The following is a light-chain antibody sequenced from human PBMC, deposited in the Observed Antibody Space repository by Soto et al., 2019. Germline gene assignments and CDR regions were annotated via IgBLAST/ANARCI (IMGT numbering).Light chain of an antibody. CDR2: AAS. CDR3: QQSYSTPPLT. V-gene: IGKV1-39*01. Sequence: DIQMTQSPSSLSASVGDRVTITCRASQSISSYLNWYQQKPGKAPKLLIYAASSLQSGVPSRFSGSGSGTDFTLTISSLKPEDFATDYCQQSYSTPPLTFGQGTKVEIK. CDR1: QSISSY. J-gene: IGKJ1*01.